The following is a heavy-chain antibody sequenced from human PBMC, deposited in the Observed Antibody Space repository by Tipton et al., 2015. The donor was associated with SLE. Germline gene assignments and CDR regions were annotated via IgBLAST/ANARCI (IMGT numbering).Heavy chain of an antibody. D-gene: IGHD6-13*01. Sequence: GSLRLSCAASGFTFSTYWMHWVRQAPGKGLVWVSRINEDGSLTSYEDSVKGRFTISRDNAKNSLYLQINSLRAEDTALYYCVKDTSSSSWYRGYFDSWGQGTLVSVSS. J-gene: IGHJ4*02. CDR1: GFTFSTYW. CDR3: VKDTSSSSWYRGYFDS. V-gene: IGHV3-74*01. CDR2: INEDGSLT.